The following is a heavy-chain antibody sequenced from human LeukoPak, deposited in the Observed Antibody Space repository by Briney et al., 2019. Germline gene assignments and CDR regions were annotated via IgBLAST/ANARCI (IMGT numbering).Heavy chain of an antibody. CDR3: ARDLYGDYYFDY. CDR2: ISAYNGNT. Sequence: ASVKVSCKASGYTFTSYGISWVRQAPGQGLEWMGWISAYNGNTNYAQKLQGRVTMTTDTSTSTAYMELSSLRSEDTVVYYCARDLYGDYYFDYWGQGTLVTVSS. CDR1: GYTFTSYG. J-gene: IGHJ4*02. V-gene: IGHV1-18*01. D-gene: IGHD4-17*01.